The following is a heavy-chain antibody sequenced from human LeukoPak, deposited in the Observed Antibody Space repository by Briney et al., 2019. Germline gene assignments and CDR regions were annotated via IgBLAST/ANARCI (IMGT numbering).Heavy chain of an antibody. CDR2: INPRSGGT. CDR1: GYAFTDYY. V-gene: IGHV1-2*02. J-gene: IGHJ4*02. CDR3: VRFDQVSETAGGY. D-gene: IGHD5/OR15-5a*01. Sequence: EASVKVSCKASGYAFTDYYMHWVRQAPGQGLEWMGWINPRSGGTNYAQKFQGRVTMTRDTSISAAYMDLSRLISDDTAVYYCVRFDQVSETAGGYWGQGTLVTVSS.